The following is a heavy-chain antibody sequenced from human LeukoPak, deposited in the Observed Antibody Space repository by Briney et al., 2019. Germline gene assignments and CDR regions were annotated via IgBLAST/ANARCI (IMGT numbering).Heavy chain of an antibody. V-gene: IGHV1-18*01. Sequence: GASVKVSCKASGYTFTSYGITWVRQAPGQGLEWMGWISAYNGNTNYAQKLQGRVTMTTDTSTSTAYMELRSLRSDDTAVYYCARGRPSSNIAAQGNWFDPWGQGTLVTVSS. J-gene: IGHJ5*02. CDR3: ARGRPSSNIAAQGNWFDP. CDR2: ISAYNGNT. D-gene: IGHD6-6*01. CDR1: GYTFTSYG.